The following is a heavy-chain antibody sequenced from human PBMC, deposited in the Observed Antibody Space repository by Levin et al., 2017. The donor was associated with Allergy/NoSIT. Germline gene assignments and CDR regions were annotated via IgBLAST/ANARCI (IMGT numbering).Heavy chain of an antibody. Sequence: HAGGSLRLSCAASGFTFSTHWMHWVRQAPGKGLVWVSRINIDGTSIAYADSVKGRFTISRDNAKNMLYLQMNNLRAEDTAVYYCAREPPSAFDIWGQGTMVTVSS. CDR1: GFTFSTHW. J-gene: IGHJ3*02. CDR2: INIDGTSI. D-gene: IGHD2-2*01. CDR3: AREPPSAFDI. V-gene: IGHV3-74*01.